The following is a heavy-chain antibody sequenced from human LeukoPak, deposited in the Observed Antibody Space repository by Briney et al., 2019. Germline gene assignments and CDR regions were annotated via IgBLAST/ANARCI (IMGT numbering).Heavy chain of an antibody. D-gene: IGHD2-2*01. J-gene: IGHJ4*02. CDR1: GFTFSSYA. CDR3: AKDRPSEGYCSSTSCYPDY. V-gene: IGHV3-30-3*01. CDR2: ISYDGSNK. Sequence: GGSLRLSCAASGFTFSSYAMPWVRQAPGKGLEWVAVISYDGSNKYYADSVKGRFTISRDNSKNTLYLQMNSLRAEDTAVYYCAKDRPSEGYCSSTSCYPDYWGQGTLVTVSS.